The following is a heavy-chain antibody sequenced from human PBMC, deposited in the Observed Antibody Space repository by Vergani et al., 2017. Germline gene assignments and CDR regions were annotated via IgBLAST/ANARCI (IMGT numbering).Heavy chain of an antibody. CDR3: ARKHISNYYDSSGYYYMGYYYGMDV. CDR1: GFTFGDYA. CDR2: ISSSGSTI. D-gene: IGHD3-22*01. V-gene: IGHV3-11*01. J-gene: IGHJ6*02. Sequence: QVQLVESGGGVVQPGRSLRLSCTASGFTFGDYAMSWFRQAPGKGLEWVSYISSSGSTIYYADSVKGRFTISRDNAKNSLYLQMNSLRAEDTAVYYCARKHISNYYDSSGYYYMGYYYGMDVWGQGTTVTVSS.